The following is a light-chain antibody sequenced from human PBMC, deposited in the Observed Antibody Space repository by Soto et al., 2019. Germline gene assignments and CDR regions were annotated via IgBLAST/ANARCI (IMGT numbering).Light chain of an antibody. CDR2: AAS. V-gene: IGKV1-39*01. CDR3: QESHST. J-gene: IGKJ2*01. Sequence: DAQMTQSPSSLSASVGDSVTITCRASQSIGTYLDWYQHKPGKAPKLLIYAASSLQSGVPSRFSGSGSGTDFTLTISSLQPEDSATYYCQESHSTFGQGTKLEIK. CDR1: QSIGTY.